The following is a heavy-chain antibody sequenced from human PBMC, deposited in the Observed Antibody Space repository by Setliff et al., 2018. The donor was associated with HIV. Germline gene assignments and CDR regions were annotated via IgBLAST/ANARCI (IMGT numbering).Heavy chain of an antibody. CDR1: GYTFAGYY. CDR2: INPNSGGT. CDR3: ARSTSPQLFYFDY. D-gene: IGHD2-2*01. J-gene: IGHJ4*02. Sequence: ASVKVSCKASGYTFAGYYMHWVRQAPGQGLEWMGWINPNSGGTNYAQKFQGRVTMTRDTSISTAYMELSRLRSDDTAVYYCARSTSPQLFYFDYWGQGTLVTVSS. V-gene: IGHV1-2*02.